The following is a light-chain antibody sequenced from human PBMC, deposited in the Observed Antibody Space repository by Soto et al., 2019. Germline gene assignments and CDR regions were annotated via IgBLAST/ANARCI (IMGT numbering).Light chain of an antibody. J-gene: IGKJ5*01. CDR2: GAS. CDR1: QSGSRSY. CDR3: QQYGSCST. Sequence: IVLTQSPGTLFFSPGERATLSCRASQSGSRSYLAGYQQKPCEAPRLLVYGASNRATGILDRFSGGGSGTDFTLTISRLEPEDFAVYYCQQYGSCSTFGQGTRLEIK. V-gene: IGKV3-20*01.